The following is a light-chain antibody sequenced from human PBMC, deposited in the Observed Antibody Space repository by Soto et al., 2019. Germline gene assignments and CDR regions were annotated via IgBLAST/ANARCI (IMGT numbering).Light chain of an antibody. CDR3: QQYNDRPPWT. J-gene: IGKJ1*01. Sequence: EIVMTQSPATLSVSPGERATLSCRASQSVSSNLAWYQQKPGQAPRLLIYGASTRATGIPGRFSGSGSGTEFTLTISSLQSEAFAVYFCQQYNDRPPWTFGQGTKVEIK. V-gene: IGKV3-15*01. CDR2: GAS. CDR1: QSVSSN.